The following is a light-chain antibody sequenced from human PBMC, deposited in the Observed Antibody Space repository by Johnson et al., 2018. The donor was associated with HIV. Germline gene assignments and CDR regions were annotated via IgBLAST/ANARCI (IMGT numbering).Light chain of an antibody. CDR2: ENN. Sequence: QSVLTQSPSVSAAPGQKVTISCSGSSSNIGNNYVSWYQQLPGTAPKLLIYENNKRPSGIPDRFSGSKSGTSATLGITGLQTGDEADDYCGTWDSSLSTYVCGTGTKVTVL. J-gene: IGLJ1*01. V-gene: IGLV1-51*02. CDR3: GTWDSSLSTYV. CDR1: SSNIGNNY.